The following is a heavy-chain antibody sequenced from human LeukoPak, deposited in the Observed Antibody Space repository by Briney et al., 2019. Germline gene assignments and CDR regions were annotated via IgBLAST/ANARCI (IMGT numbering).Heavy chain of an antibody. CDR2: INHSGST. CDR3: ASTITIFGVDTYYYYMDV. V-gene: IGHV4-34*01. CDR1: GGSFSGYY. J-gene: IGHJ6*03. D-gene: IGHD3-3*01. Sequence: PSETLSLTCAVYGGSFSGYYWSWIRQPPGKGLEWIGEINHSGSTNYNPSLKSRVTISVDTSKNQFSLKLSSVTAADTAVYYCASTITIFGVDTYYYYMDVWGKGTTVTVSS.